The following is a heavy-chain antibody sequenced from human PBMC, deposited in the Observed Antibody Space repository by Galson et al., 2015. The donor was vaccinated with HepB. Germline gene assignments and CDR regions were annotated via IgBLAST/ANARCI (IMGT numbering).Heavy chain of an antibody. V-gene: IGHV3-30-3*01. CDR1: GFTFSSYA. CDR3: ARIWELNYYGSGSYPTPDY. D-gene: IGHD3-10*01. CDR2: ISYDGSNK. J-gene: IGHJ4*02. Sequence: SLRLSCAASGFTFSSYAMHWVHQAPGKGLEWVAVISYDGSNKYYADSVKGRFTISRDNSKNTLYLQMNSLRAEDTAVYYCARIWELNYYGSGSYPTPDYWGQGTLVTVSS.